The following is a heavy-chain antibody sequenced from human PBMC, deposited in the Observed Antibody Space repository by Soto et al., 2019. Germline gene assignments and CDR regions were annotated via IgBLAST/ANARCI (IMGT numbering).Heavy chain of an antibody. V-gene: IGHV3-33*01. D-gene: IGHD2-2*01. Sequence: QVQLVESGGGVVQPGRSLRLSCAASGFTFSSYGMHWVRQAPGKGLEWVAVICYDGSNKYYADTVKGRFTISRDNSKNTLYLHMNSPKVENTAMYYCARENPVDTRGDYVDYWGQGTLVTVSS. J-gene: IGHJ4*02. CDR2: ICYDGSNK. CDR1: GFTFSSYG. CDR3: ARENPVDTRGDYVDY.